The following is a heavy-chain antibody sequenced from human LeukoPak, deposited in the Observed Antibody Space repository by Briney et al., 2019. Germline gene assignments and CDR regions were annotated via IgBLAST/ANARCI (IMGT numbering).Heavy chain of an antibody. CDR3: ARDIWVGGSYYFDY. Sequence: ASETLSLTCTVSGGSSSSYYWSWIRQPPGKGLEWIGYIYYSGSTNYNPSLKSRVTISVDTSKNQFSLKLSSVTAADTAVYYCARDIWVGGSYYFDYWGQGTLVTVSS. V-gene: IGHV4-59*01. J-gene: IGHJ4*02. CDR1: GGSSSSYY. D-gene: IGHD1-26*01. CDR2: IYYSGST.